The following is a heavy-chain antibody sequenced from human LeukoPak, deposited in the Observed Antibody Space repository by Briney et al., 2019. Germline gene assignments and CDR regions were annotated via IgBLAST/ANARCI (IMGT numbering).Heavy chain of an antibody. V-gene: IGHV1-2*06. CDR1: GYTFTGYY. D-gene: IGHD1-26*01. CDR3: AREGGRERDFDY. Sequence: ASVKVSCKASGYTFTGYYMHWVRQAPGQGLEWMGRINPNSGGTNYAQKFQGRVTMTRDTSISTAYMDLSRLRSDDTAVYYCAREGGRERDFDYWGQGTLVTVSS. J-gene: IGHJ4*02. CDR2: INPNSGGT.